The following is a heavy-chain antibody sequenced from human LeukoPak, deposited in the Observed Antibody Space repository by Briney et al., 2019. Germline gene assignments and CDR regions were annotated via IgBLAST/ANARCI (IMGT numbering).Heavy chain of an antibody. J-gene: IGHJ6*03. CDR1: GYTFTSYD. Sequence: ASVKVSCKASGYTFTSYDINWVRQATGQGLEWMGWMNPNSGNRGYAQKFQGRVTMTRNTSISTAYMELSSLRSEDTAVYYCARGQVMITFGGVIVTDYYYMDVWGKGPTVTVSS. V-gene: IGHV1-8*01. CDR2: MNPNSGNR. D-gene: IGHD3-16*02. CDR3: ARGQVMITFGGVIVTDYYYMDV.